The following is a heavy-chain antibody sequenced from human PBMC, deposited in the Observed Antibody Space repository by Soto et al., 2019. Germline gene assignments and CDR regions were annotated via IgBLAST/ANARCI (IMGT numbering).Heavy chain of an antibody. CDR2: INHSGST. Sequence: PSETLSLTCAVYGGSFSGYYWSWIRQPPGKGLEWIGEINHSGSTNYNPSLKSRVTISVDTSKNQSSLKLSSVTAADTAVYYCASYYMPRYYGMDVWGQGTTVTVSS. J-gene: IGHJ6*02. CDR3: ASYYMPRYYGMDV. D-gene: IGHD1-26*01. V-gene: IGHV4-34*01. CDR1: GGSFSGYY.